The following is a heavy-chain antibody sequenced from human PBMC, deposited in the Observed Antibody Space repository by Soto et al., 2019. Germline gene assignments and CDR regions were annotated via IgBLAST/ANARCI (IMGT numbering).Heavy chain of an antibody. CDR3: ARPPVDTAMDDYYYYGMDV. Sequence: SETLSLTCAVYGGSFSGYYWSWIRQPPGKGLEWIGEINHSGSTNYNPSLKSRVTISVDTSKNQFSLKLSSVTAADTAVYYCARPPVDTAMDDYYYYGMDVWGQGTTVTVS. CDR1: GGSFSGYY. CDR2: INHSGST. V-gene: IGHV4-34*01. D-gene: IGHD5-18*01. J-gene: IGHJ6*02.